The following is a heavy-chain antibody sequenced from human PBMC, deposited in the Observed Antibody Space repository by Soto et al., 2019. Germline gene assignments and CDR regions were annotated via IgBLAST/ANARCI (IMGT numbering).Heavy chain of an antibody. CDR2: ISAYNGNT. CDR1: GYTFTSYG. D-gene: IGHD1-7*01. V-gene: IGHV1-18*01. J-gene: IGHJ5*02. CDR3: ARDRGHNGNSGWFAP. Sequence: QVQLVQSGAEVKKPGASVKVSCKASGYTFTSYGISWVRQAPGQGLEWLGRISAYNGNTNYAQKLQGRVTMTTDTSTSTAYTELRSRRSDDTAVYYCARDRGHNGNSGWFAPWGQGTLVTVSS.